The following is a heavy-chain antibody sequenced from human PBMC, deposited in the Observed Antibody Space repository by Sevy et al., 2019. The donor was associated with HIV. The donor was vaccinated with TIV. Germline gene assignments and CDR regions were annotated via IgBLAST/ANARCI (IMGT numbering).Heavy chain of an antibody. V-gene: IGHV1-69*13. J-gene: IGHJ6*02. CDR3: ARGGGAVDHGMDV. Sequence: VKVSCKASGGTFSSYDINWVRQAPGQGLEWMGQIIPIFGTSSYAHNFQGRVTITADESTSTAYMDLSSLRSEDTAVYYCARGGGAVDHGMDVWGQGTTVTVSS. D-gene: IGHD2-21*01. CDR1: GGTFSSYD. CDR2: IIPIFGTS.